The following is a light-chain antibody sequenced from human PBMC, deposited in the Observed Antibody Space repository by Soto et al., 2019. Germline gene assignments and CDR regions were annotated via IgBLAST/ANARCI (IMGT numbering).Light chain of an antibody. CDR2: DVS. CDR1: SSNVGGYNF. J-gene: IGLJ1*01. V-gene: IGLV2-11*01. CDR3: CSYAGTSSYV. Sequence: QSALTQPRSVSGYPGQSVTISCTGTSSNVGGYNFVSWYQQYPGKAPTLILYDVSKRPSRVPDRFSGSKSGNTASLTIAGLQAEDEADYYCCSYAGTSSYVFGSGTKLTVL.